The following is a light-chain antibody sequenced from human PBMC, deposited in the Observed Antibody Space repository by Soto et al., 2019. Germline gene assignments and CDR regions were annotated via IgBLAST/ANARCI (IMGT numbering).Light chain of an antibody. Sequence: DIQMTQSPSSLSASVGDRVTITCRASQSITTYLNWYQQKPGKATKLLICTASSLQSGVPSRFSGSGSGTDFTLTISSLQPEDFATYYCQQSYSTPWTLGQGTKVDSK. CDR3: QQSYSTPWT. V-gene: IGKV1-39*01. CDR1: QSITTY. J-gene: IGKJ1*01. CDR2: TAS.